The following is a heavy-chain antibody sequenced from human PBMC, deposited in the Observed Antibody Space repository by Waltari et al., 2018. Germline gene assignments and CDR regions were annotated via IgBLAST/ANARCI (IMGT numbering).Heavy chain of an antibody. D-gene: IGHD2-2*03. V-gene: IGHV4-38-2*01. CDR3: SRQVLGYCTSAACRRLES. CDR1: GYSINSGYY. CDR2: IDHAGDT. Sequence: QVQLQESGPGLVKPSETLSLTCDVSGYSINSGYYWGWIRQSPGKGLEWIATIDHAGDTFNNPSLKSRVTISMDTSKNQFSLKLNAVTAADTAVYFCSRQVLGYCTSAACRRLESWGQGTLVTVSS. J-gene: IGHJ4*02.